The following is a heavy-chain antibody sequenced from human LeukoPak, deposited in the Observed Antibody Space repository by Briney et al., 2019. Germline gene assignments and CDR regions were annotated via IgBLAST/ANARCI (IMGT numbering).Heavy chain of an antibody. J-gene: IGHJ4*02. D-gene: IGHD2-2*02. CDR1: GFTFNIYA. CDR2: ISGSGGST. CDR3: AKGAWDCSSTSCYIPDY. V-gene: IGHV3-23*01. Sequence: PGGSLRLSCAVSGFTFNIYAMSWVRQAPGKGLEWVSAISGSGGSTYYADSVKGRFTISRDNSKNTLYLQMNSLRAEDTAVYYCAKGAWDCSSTSCYIPDYWGQGTLVTVSS.